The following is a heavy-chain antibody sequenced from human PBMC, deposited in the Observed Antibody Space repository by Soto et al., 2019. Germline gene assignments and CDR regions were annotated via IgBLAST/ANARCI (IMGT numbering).Heavy chain of an antibody. Sequence: ASVKVSCKASGYTFTGYYMHWVRQAPGQGLEWMGWINPNSGGTNYAQKFQGWVTMTRDTSISTAYMELSRLRSDDTAVYYCARGHDILTGYAWFDPWGQGTLVTVSS. J-gene: IGHJ5*02. CDR3: ARGHDILTGYAWFDP. CDR2: INPNSGGT. V-gene: IGHV1-2*04. CDR1: GYTFTGYY. D-gene: IGHD3-9*01.